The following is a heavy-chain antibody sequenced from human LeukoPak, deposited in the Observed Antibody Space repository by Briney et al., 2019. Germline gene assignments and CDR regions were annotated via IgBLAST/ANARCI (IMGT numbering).Heavy chain of an antibody. CDR2: ISSSSSTI. D-gene: IGHD3-10*01. Sequence: PGGSLRLSCAASGFTFSSYSMNWVRQAPWKGLEWVSYISSSSSTIYYADSVKGRFAISRDNAKNSLYLQMNSLRAEDTAVYYCARDRNLMVRGVTDYWGQGTLVTVSS. J-gene: IGHJ4*02. CDR1: GFTFSSYS. CDR3: ARDRNLMVRGVTDY. V-gene: IGHV3-48*01.